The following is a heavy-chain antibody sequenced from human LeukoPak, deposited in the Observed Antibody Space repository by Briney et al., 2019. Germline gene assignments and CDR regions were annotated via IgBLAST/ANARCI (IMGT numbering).Heavy chain of an antibody. CDR1: GFTFSNYW. V-gene: IGHV3-74*01. J-gene: IGHJ4*02. Sequence: GGSLRLSCAASGFTFSNYWMHWVRQAPGKGLVWVSRINSDGSSTSYADSVKGRFTISRDNAKNTLSLQMNNLRAEDTAVYYCAKYNGSYYVFSPIDCWGQGTLVTVSS. CDR3: AKYNGSYYVFSPIDC. CDR2: INSDGSST. D-gene: IGHD3-10*01.